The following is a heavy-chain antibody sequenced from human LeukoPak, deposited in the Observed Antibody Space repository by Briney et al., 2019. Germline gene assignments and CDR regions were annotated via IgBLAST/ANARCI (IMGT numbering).Heavy chain of an antibody. D-gene: IGHD3-3*01. CDR3: ARGGETIFGVVPLGAFDI. V-gene: IGHV3-48*01. CDR2: ISSSSSTI. J-gene: IGHJ3*02. CDR1: GFTFSSYS. Sequence: GGSLGLSCAASGFTFSSYSMNWVRQAPGKGLEWVSYISSSSSTIYYADSVKGRFTISRDNAKNSLYLQMNSLRAEDTAVYYCARGGETIFGVVPLGAFDIWGQGTMVTVSS.